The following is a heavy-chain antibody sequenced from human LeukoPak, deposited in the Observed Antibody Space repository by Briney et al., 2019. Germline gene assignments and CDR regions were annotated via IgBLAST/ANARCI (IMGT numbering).Heavy chain of an antibody. CDR1: GYTFTGYY. CDR2: INPNSGGT. D-gene: IGHD3-10*01. CDR3: ARDLRWFGELLFVTNWFDP. V-gene: IGHV1-2*02. Sequence: ASVKVSCKASGYTFTGYYMHWVRQVPGQGLEWMGWINPNSGGTNYAQKFQGRVTMTRDTSISTAYMELSRLRSDDTAVYYCARDLRWFGELLFVTNWFDPWGQGTLVTVSS. J-gene: IGHJ5*02.